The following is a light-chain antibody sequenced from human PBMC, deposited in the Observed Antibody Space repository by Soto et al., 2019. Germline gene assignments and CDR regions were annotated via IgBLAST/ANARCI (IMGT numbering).Light chain of an antibody. V-gene: IGKV3D-15*01. J-gene: IGKJ4*01. CDR1: QSVNKN. CDR3: QQYNNWPLT. Sequence: TVMTQSPATLSVSPGESATLSCRASQSVNKNVAWYQQKPGQAPRLLIFGASTRATGIPARFSGSGSGTEFTLTISGLQSEDFAVYYCQQYNNWPLTFGGGTKVDIK. CDR2: GAS.